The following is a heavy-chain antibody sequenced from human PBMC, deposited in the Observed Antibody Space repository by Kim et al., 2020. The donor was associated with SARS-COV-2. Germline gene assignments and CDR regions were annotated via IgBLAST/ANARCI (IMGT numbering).Heavy chain of an antibody. CDR2: ISSSSSYI. Sequence: GGSLRLSCAASGFTFSSYSMNWVRQAPGKGLEWVSSISSSSSYIYYADSVKGRFTISRDNAKNSLYLQMNSLRAEDTAVYYCARRGGSSIFGVVTIPELDYYYGMDVWGQGTTVTVSS. V-gene: IGHV3-21*01. J-gene: IGHJ6*02. D-gene: IGHD3-3*01. CDR3: ARRGGSSIFGVVTIPELDYYYGMDV. CDR1: GFTFSSYS.